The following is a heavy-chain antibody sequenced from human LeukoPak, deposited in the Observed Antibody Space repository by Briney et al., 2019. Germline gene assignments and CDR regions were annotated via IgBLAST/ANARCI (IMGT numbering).Heavy chain of an antibody. V-gene: IGHV5-51*01. CDR1: GYSFTTYW. CDR2: IYPGDSDT. D-gene: IGHD6-13*01. Sequence: GESLKISCKGSGYSFTTYWIAWVRQMPDKGLEWMGIIYPGDSDTTYSPSFQGQVTISADKSINTAYLQWGSLRASDAAIYYCARRIAAAGADGLDVWGQGTTVTVSS. CDR3: ARRIAAAGADGLDV. J-gene: IGHJ6*02.